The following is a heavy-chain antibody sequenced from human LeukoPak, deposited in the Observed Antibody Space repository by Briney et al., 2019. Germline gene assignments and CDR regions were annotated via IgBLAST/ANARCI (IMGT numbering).Heavy chain of an antibody. CDR1: GYTFTGYY. J-gene: IGHJ4*02. CDR2: INPNSGNT. V-gene: IGHV1-8*03. CDR3: ARGTSYYASGSYPDFDY. D-gene: IGHD3-10*01. Sequence: ASVKVSCKASGYTFTGYYMHWVRQAPGQGLEWMGRINPNSGNTNYAQKFQGRVTVTRNTFISTAYMELGSLGFEDTAVYYCARGTSYYASGSYPDFDYWGQGTLVTVSS.